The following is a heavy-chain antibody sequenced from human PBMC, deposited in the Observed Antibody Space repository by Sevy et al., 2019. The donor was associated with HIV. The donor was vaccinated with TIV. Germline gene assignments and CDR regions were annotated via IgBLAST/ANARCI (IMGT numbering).Heavy chain of an antibody. J-gene: IGHJ4*02. V-gene: IGHV3-23*01. D-gene: IGHD3-16*02. CDR3: AKNRNNDYVWGKYRYDPYFDF. CDR2: ISGIGDRT. Sequence: GGSLRLSCAASGFTFNNFAMNWVRQTPWKGLEWVSGISGIGDRTYYGDSVKGRFTISRDNSADTLYLHMSSLRAEDTAIYYCAKNRNNDYVWGKYRYDPYFDFWGQGILVTVSS. CDR1: GFTFNNFA.